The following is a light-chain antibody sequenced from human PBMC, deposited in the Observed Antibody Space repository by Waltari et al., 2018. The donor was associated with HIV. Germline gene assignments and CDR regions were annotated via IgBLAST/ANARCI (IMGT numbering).Light chain of an antibody. J-gene: IGKJ1*01. CDR1: QSRVSSDGNTY. Sequence: DVVMTQSPLSLPVTLGQPASISCKSIQSRVSSDGNTYLVWFQQGPGQSPRGIIHKVSYRDSGVPDRFSGSGSGADFTLRSSRVGAEDIGVYFCMQGTHWPRTFGLGTKVEI. V-gene: IGKV2-30*01. CDR2: KVS. CDR3: MQGTHWPRT.